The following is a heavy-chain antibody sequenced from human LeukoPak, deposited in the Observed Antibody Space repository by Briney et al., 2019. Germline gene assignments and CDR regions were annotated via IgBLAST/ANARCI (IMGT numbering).Heavy chain of an antibody. CDR1: GDSVSSTRTA. Sequence: SQTLSLTCAISGDSVSSTRTAWDCIRQSPWRGLESLVRTYYRSTWGANYALSVKSRVTITADTSINQISLQVNSVTPEDTAGYYCARGTAAPGFDFWGQGTLVTVSS. CDR3: ARGTAAPGFDF. J-gene: IGHJ4*02. D-gene: IGHD6-13*01. CDR2: TYYRSTWGA. V-gene: IGHV6-1*01.